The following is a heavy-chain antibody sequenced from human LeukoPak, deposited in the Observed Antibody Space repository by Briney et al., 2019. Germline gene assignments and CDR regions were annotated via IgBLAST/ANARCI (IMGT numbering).Heavy chain of an antibody. CDR1: GFTFDSYS. CDR3: AKRASSSSWYGFLNY. Sequence: GGSLRLSCAASGFTFDSYSMSWVRQAPGKGLECVANIKQDGIEKYYLDSVKGRFTISRDNSKDTLYLQMNSLRAEDTAVYYCAKRASSSSWYGFLNYWGRGTLVTVSS. D-gene: IGHD6-13*01. V-gene: IGHV3-7*01. CDR2: IKQDGIEK. J-gene: IGHJ4*02.